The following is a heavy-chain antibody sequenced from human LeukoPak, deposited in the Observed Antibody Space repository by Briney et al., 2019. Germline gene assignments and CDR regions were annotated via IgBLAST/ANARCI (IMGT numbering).Heavy chain of an antibody. V-gene: IGHV1-69*13. D-gene: IGHD2-2*02. J-gene: IGHJ6*03. CDR3: ARGDIVVVPAAIAYPYYYYYMDV. Sequence: SVKVSCKASGGTFSSYAISWVRQAPGQGLEWMGGIIPIFGTANYAQKFQGRVTITADESTSTAYMELSSLRSEDTAVYCCARGDIVVVPAAIAYPYYYYYMDVWGKGTTVTVSS. CDR2: IIPIFGTA. CDR1: GGTFSSYA.